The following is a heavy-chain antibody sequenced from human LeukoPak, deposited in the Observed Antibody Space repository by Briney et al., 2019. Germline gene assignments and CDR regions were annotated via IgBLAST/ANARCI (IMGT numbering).Heavy chain of an antibody. J-gene: IGHJ3*02. V-gene: IGHV3-23*01. CDR2: ISGRGDSSHT. CDR1: GFTFSFYA. Sequence: GGSLRLSCAASGFTFSFYAMSWVRQAPGKGLEWVSVISGRGDSSHTYYADSVKGRFTISRDNSKNTLYLQMNSLRAEDTAEYYCAKSLLTTASGTGRAFDIWGQGTMVTVSS. D-gene: IGHD1-26*01. CDR3: AKSLLTTASGTGRAFDI.